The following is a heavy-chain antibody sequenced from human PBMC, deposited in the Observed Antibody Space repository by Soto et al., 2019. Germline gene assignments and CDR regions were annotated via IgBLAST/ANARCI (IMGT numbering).Heavy chain of an antibody. J-gene: IGHJ4*02. CDR1: GGSISSGGYY. D-gene: IGHD4-4*01. CDR2: IYYSGST. CDR3: ARGYMTTVSPDY. Sequence: QVQLQESGPGLVKPSQTLSLTCTVSGGSISSGGYYWSWIRQHPGKGLEWIGYIYYSGSTYYNPSLKRRVTISVATSKNQCALKLSSVTAADTAVYYCARGYMTTVSPDYWGQGTLVTVSS. V-gene: IGHV4-31*03.